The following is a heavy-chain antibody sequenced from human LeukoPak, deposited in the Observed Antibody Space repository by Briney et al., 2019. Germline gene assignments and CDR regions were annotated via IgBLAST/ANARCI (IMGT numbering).Heavy chain of an antibody. CDR3: ATDSMFYQDSSGYVLGY. D-gene: IGHD3-22*01. CDR2: ISGSGGKT. J-gene: IGHJ4*02. CDR1: GFTFSSCA. V-gene: IGHV3-23*01. Sequence: PGGSLRLSCAGSGFTFSSCAMSWVRQAPGQGLEWVSAISGSGGKTYYVDSVKGRFTISRDNSKNTLYLEMNSLRAEDTALYYCATDSMFYQDSSGYVLGYWGQGTLVTVSS.